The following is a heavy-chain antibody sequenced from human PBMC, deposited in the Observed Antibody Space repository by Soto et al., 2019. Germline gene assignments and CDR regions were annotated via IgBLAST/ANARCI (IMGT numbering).Heavy chain of an antibody. V-gene: IGHV3-23*01. Sequence: EVQVLESGGGLAQPGGSLRLSCEGSGFTVSSHAMTWIRQAPGKGPEWVSTITADGGTYYADSVKGRFAMSRDTSENTLYLRMNSLGAEDTAAYYCAPHVSCSGGSCQYDAFAIRGQGTMVTVSS. D-gene: IGHD2-15*01. CDR2: ITADGGT. CDR1: GFTVSSHA. CDR3: APHVSCSGGSCQYDAFAI. J-gene: IGHJ3*02.